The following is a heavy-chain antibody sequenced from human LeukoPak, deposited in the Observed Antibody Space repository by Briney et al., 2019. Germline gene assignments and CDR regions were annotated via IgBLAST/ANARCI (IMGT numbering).Heavy chain of an antibody. CDR1: GFTFSSYA. CDR3: ARPGGVAAAATYYYYYYGMDV. CDR2: ISGSGRTT. Sequence: PGGSLRLSCAASGFTFSSYAMSWVRQAPGKGLEWVSIISGSGRTTDYADSVKGRFTISRDNAKNSLYLQMNSLRAEDTAVYYCARPGGVAAAATYYYYYYGMDVWGQGTTVTVSS. V-gene: IGHV3-23*01. J-gene: IGHJ6*02. D-gene: IGHD6-13*01.